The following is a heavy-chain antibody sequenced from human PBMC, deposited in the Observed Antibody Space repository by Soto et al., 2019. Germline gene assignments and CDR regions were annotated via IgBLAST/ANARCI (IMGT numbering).Heavy chain of an antibody. CDR3: AKSSPITIFGVVPGAFDY. CDR1: GYTFTGDY. CDR2: ISGSGGST. V-gene: IGHV3-23*01. Sequence: SCKASGYTFTGDYMHWVRQAPGKGLEWVSAISGSGGSTYYADSVKGRFTISRDNSKNTLYLQMNSLRAEDTAVHYCAKSSPITIFGVVPGAFDYWGQGTLVTVSS. J-gene: IGHJ4*02. D-gene: IGHD3-3*01.